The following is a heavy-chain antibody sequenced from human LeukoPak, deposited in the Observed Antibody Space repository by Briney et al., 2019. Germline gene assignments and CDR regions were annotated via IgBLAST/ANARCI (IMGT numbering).Heavy chain of an antibody. CDR3: ARDNDLLRYFDWPLDY. Sequence: PSETLSLTCTVSGGSISSSSYYWGWIRQPPGKGLEWIGSIYYSGSTYYNPSLKSRVTISVDTSKNQFSLKLSSVTAADTAVYYCARDNDLLRYFDWPLDYWGQGTLVTVSS. V-gene: IGHV4-39*02. CDR1: GGSISSSSYY. D-gene: IGHD3-9*01. J-gene: IGHJ4*02. CDR2: IYYSGST.